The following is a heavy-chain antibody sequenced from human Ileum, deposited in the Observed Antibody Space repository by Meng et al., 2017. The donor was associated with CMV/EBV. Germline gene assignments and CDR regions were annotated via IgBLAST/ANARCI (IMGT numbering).Heavy chain of an antibody. J-gene: IGHJ4*02. CDR3: AKGGQEVPLTRRFDY. D-gene: IGHD2-15*01. Sequence: SGFTFHNHAMNWVRQAPGKGLEWVSIIGADGGVVQYGDSVKGRFTISRDNFKNTLYLQMDSLRVEDTAIYFCAKGGQEVPLTRRFDYWGQGALVTVSS. CDR2: IGADGGVV. V-gene: IGHV3-23*01. CDR1: GFTFHNHA.